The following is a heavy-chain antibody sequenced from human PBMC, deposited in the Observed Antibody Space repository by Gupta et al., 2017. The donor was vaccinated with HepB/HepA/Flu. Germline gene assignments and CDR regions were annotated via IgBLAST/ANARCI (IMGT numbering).Heavy chain of an antibody. CDR1: GFSLSTSGVG. CDR2: IYWKDDK. J-gene: IGHJ4*02. V-gene: IGHV2-5*01. Sequence: QITLKESGPTLVKPTQTLTLTCTFSGFSLSTSGVGVGWIRQPPGKALEGLGLIYWKDDKRYSPSLKSRLTITKDTAKNQVVLTKTNMDPVDTATYYCAHFDYGGNSFDYWGQGTMVTVSS. CDR3: AHFDYGGNSFDY. D-gene: IGHD4-23*01.